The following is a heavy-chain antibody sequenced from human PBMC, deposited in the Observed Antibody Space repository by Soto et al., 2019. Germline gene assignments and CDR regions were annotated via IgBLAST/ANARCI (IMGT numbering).Heavy chain of an antibody. D-gene: IGHD5-12*01. CDR2: IIPIFGTA. J-gene: IGHJ4*02. CDR3: AREGEMATGSGFDY. V-gene: IGHV1-69*01. CDR1: GGTFSSYA. Sequence: QVQLVQSGAEVKKPGSSVKVSCKASGGTFSSYAISWVRQAPGQGLEWMGGIIPIFGTANYAQKFQGRVTITADESTSTAYMALSSLRSADTAVYYCAREGEMATGSGFDYWGQGTLVTVSS.